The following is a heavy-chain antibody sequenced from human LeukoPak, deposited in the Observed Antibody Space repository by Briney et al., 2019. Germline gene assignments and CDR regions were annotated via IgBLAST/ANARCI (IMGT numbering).Heavy chain of an antibody. CDR1: GFTFSNYW. CDR3: ARGPIAVAGTPSIYQH. Sequence: PGGSLRLSCGASGFTFSNYWMSWVRQAPGKGLERVANIKEDGSEKNYVDSAKGRFTISRDNAKDSLYLQMNSLRAEDTAVYYCARGPIAVAGTPSIYQHWGQGTLVTVSS. D-gene: IGHD6-19*01. J-gene: IGHJ1*01. CDR2: IKEDGSEK. V-gene: IGHV3-7*04.